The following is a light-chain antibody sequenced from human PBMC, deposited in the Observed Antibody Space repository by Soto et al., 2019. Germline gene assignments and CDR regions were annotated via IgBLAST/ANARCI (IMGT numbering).Light chain of an antibody. Sequence: QSVLTQPPSASGTPGQRVTISCSGSSSNIGSNYVYWYQQLPGTAPKLLIYSHNQRPSGVPDRFSGSKSGTSASLAISGLRSEDEADYDCAAWDDSLRGDVFGTGTKLAVL. CDR1: SSNIGSNY. CDR3: AAWDDSLRGDV. V-gene: IGLV1-47*02. J-gene: IGLJ1*01. CDR2: SHN.